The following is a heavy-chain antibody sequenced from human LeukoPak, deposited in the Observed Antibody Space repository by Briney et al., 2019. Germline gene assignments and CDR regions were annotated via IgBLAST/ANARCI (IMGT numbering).Heavy chain of an antibody. CDR3: ARDLSPFGVVIHHFDY. Sequence: GGSLRLSCAASGFAFSSYAMHWVRQAPGKGLEWVAVISYAGSNKYYADSVKGRFTISRDNSKNTLYLQMNSLRAEDTAVYYCARDLSPFGVVIHHFDYWGQGTLVTVSS. J-gene: IGHJ4*02. CDR2: ISYAGSNK. V-gene: IGHV3-30-3*01. CDR1: GFAFSSYA. D-gene: IGHD3-3*01.